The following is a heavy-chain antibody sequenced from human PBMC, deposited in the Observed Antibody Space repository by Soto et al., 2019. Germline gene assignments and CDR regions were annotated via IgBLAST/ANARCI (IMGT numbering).Heavy chain of an antibody. D-gene: IGHD4-17*01. V-gene: IGHV4-4*02. Sequence: QVQLQESGPGLVKPSGTLSLTCAVSGGSISNNHWWSWVRQPPGKGLEWIGEIYQSGSTNYNPSLKSRVTISIDTSKNQFSLYLTSVTAADTAVYYCARTEYGVVYGDNPVGYWGQGTLVTVSS. CDR2: IYQSGST. J-gene: IGHJ4*02. CDR1: GGSISNNHW. CDR3: ARTEYGVVYGDNPVGY.